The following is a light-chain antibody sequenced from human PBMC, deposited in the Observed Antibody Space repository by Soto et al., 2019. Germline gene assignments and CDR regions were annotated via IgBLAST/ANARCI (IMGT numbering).Light chain of an antibody. J-gene: IGKJ1*01. CDR2: HAS. V-gene: IGKV1-5*01. Sequence: DIQMTQSPSTLSASVGNRVTISCRASQSISRWLAWYQQKPGKAPTLLIYHASSLESGVPSRLSGSGSGTEFTLTISSLQPDDVATYDCQQYNNYLSFGQGTKVDIK. CDR1: QSISRW. CDR3: QQYNNYLS.